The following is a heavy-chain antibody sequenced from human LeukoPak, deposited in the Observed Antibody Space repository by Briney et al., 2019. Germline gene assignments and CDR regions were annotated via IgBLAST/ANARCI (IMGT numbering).Heavy chain of an antibody. D-gene: IGHD3-22*01. CDR1: GFTFSSYA. CDR2: ISGSGGST. V-gene: IGHV3-23*01. CDR3: AKTLLYYYDSSGYFDY. Sequence: GGSLRLSCAASGFTFSSYAMSWVRQAPGKGLEWVSAISGSGGSTYYADSVKGRFTFSRDNSKNTLYLQMNSLRAEDTAVYYCAKTLLYYYDSSGYFDYWGQGTLVTVSS. J-gene: IGHJ4*02.